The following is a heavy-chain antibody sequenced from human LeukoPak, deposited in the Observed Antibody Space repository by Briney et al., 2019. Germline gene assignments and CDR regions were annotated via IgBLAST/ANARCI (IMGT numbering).Heavy chain of an antibody. CDR1: GLTFSSYE. CDR3: ARGGGIVVVVAAVTRNAYYFDY. J-gene: IGHJ4*02. V-gene: IGHV3-48*03. Sequence: PGGSLRLSCAASGLTFSSYEMNWVRQAPGKGLEWVSYIISSGSSIYYADSVKGRFTLSRGNAKKTLYLQMNRLRAEDMAVYYSARGGGIVVVVAAVTRNAYYFDYWGEKTLVTVSS. D-gene: IGHD2-15*01. CDR2: IISSGSSI.